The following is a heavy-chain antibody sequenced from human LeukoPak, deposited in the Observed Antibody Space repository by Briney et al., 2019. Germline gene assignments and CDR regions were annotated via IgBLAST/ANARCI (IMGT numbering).Heavy chain of an antibody. Sequence: SETLSLTCAVSGYSISSGYCWGWIRQPPGKGLEWIGSIYHSGSTYYNPSLKSRVTISVDTSKYQFSLKLSSVTAADTAVDYCARQYYDFWSGYHYCYYYMDVWGKGTTVTVSS. V-gene: IGHV4-38-2*01. CDR2: IYHSGST. CDR3: ARQYYDFWSGYHYCYYYMDV. CDR1: GYSISSGYC. D-gene: IGHD3-3*01. J-gene: IGHJ6*03.